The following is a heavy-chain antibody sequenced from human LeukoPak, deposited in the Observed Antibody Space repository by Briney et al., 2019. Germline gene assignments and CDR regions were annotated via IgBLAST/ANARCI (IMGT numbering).Heavy chain of an antibody. D-gene: IGHD4-11*01. Sequence: PSETLSLTCAVSDYSISSGYYWGWIRQPPGKGLEWIGSIYHSGSTYYNPSLKSRVTISVDTSKNQFSLKLSSATAADTAVYYCARDYSNYDPSYIDYWGQGTLVTVSS. CDR3: ARDYSNYDPSYIDY. CDR2: IYHSGST. V-gene: IGHV4-38-2*01. CDR1: DYSISSGYY. J-gene: IGHJ4*02.